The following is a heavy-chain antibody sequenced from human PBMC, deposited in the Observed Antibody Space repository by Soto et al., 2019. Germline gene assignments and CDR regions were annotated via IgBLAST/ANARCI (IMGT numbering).Heavy chain of an antibody. V-gene: IGHV3-33*01. CDR1: GSIFSGYG. CDR3: ARDGIGGTVFRGFCDY. Sequence: QKYLVESGGGVVQPGGSLRLSCLASGSIFSGYGMHWVRQAPGKGLEWVAVIWYDGSNKYYADSVKGRFTISRDNSKNMLYLQTERLRAEDTAVYYCARDGIGGTVFRGFCDYWGQGTLVTVSS. D-gene: IGHD1-7*01. J-gene: IGHJ4*02. CDR2: IWYDGSNK.